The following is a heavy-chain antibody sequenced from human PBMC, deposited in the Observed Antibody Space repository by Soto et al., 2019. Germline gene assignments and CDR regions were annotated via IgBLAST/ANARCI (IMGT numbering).Heavy chain of an antibody. CDR3: ARDYGSSYDY. Sequence: QVQLQESGPGLVKPSQTLSLTCTVSGGSISSGGYYWSWIRQHPGKGLEWIGYIYYSGSTYYNPTLESRVTISVDTSKNQFSLKLSSVTAADTAVDYCARDYGSSYDYWGQGTLVTVSS. CDR2: IYYSGST. J-gene: IGHJ4*02. V-gene: IGHV4-31*03. D-gene: IGHD3-10*01. CDR1: GGSISSGGYY.